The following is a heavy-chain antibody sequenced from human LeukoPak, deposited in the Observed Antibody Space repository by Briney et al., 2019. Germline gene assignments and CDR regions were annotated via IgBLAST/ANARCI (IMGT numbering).Heavy chain of an antibody. CDR2: ISGSGSRGSCIIGGNT. V-gene: IGHV3-23*01. CDR3: AKGRCGDSSCWYFDA. Sequence: GGSLRLSCAASGFNFKLSAMSWGRQAPGKGLEWVALISGSGSRGSCIIGGNTYYADSVKGRFTISRDDSQNTVYLQMNSVRAEDTAIYFCAKGRCGDSSCWYFDAWAKGTRVTVSS. CDR1: GFNFKLSA. J-gene: IGHJ4*02. D-gene: IGHD6-13*01.